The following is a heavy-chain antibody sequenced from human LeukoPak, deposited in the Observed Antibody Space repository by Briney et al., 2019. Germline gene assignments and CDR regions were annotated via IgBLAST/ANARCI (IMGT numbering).Heavy chain of an antibody. V-gene: IGHV4-34*01. J-gene: IGHJ4*02. CDR2: INHSGST. CDR1: GGSFSGYY. Sequence: SETLSLTCAVYGGSFSGYYWSWLRQPPGKGLEWIGEINHSGSTNYNPSLKSRVTISVDTSKNQFSLKLSSVTAADTAVYYCARAVAATYSSSWLVDYWGQGTLVTVSS. CDR3: ARAVAATYSSSWLVDY. D-gene: IGHD6-13*01.